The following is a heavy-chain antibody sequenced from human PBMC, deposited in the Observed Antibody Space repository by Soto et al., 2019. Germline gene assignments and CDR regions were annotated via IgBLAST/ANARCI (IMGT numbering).Heavy chain of an antibody. CDR3: TPGRSSFDY. V-gene: IGHV3-15*01. CDR2: IKSKTDGGSS. Sequence: GGSLRLSCAASGFTFSNAWMSWVRQAPGKGLEWVCRIKSKTDGGSSDYAARVIGRFTISRDDSKNTLYMQMNSLKTEDTAVYYCTPGRSSFDYWGQGXLVTVSS. CDR1: GFTFSNAW. J-gene: IGHJ4*02.